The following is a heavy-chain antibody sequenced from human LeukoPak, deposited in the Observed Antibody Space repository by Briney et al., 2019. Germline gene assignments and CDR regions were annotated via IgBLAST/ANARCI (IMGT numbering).Heavy chain of an antibody. CDR2: ISLGGGTT. CDR1: GFTFCSYS. J-gene: IGHJ4*02. Sequence: GGSLSLYCAASGFTFCSYSMNWVGQAQGRGRVGVVSISLGGGTTSYAVYVKGRFTIARDNSTNSLFVQMNSLRAEDTAVYFCAKSRSGSANWALQIFDNWGQGTLVTVSS. D-gene: IGHD1-1*01. V-gene: IGHV3-23*01. CDR3: AKSRSGSANWALQIFDN.